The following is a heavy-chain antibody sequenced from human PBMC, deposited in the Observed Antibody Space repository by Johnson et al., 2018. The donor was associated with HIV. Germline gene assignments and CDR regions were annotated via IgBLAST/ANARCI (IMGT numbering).Heavy chain of an antibody. CDR2: ISGGGGST. D-gene: IGHD2-8*02. CDR3: AKDRNALYWWSDAFDM. J-gene: IGHJ3*02. CDR1: GFTFDDYA. Sequence: VQLVESGGGLVQPGRSLRLSCAASGFTFDDYAMHWVRQAPGKGLEWVSAISGGGGSTYYADSVKGRFTISRDNSKNTLYLQMNSLRAEDTAVYYCAKDRNALYWWSDAFDMWGQGTMVTVSS. V-gene: IGHV3-23*04.